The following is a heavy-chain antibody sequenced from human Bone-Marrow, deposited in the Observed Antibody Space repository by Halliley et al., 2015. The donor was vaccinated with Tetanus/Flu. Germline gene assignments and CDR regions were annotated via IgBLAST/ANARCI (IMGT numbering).Heavy chain of an antibody. CDR2: IGGSGGST. CDR3: AKGDQKQSGFPRYFDY. Sequence: IGGSGGSTYYADSVKGRFTISRDNSKDTLYLQMNSLRAEDTAVYYCAKGDQKQSGFPRYFDYWGQGTLVPVSS. D-gene: IGHD6-19*01. V-gene: IGHV3-23*01. J-gene: IGHJ4*02.